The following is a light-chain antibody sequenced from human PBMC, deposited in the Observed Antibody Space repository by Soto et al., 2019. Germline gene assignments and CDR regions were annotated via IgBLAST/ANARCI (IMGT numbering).Light chain of an antibody. J-gene: IGLJ1*01. CDR2: EVT. CDR3: SSYAGSNNFV. CDR1: SSDVGGYNY. Sequence: QSVLTQPPSASGSPGQSVTISCTGTSSDVGGYNYVSWYQQHPGKVPKLMIYEVTKRPSGVPDRFSCSKSGNTASLTVSGLQAEDEADYYCSSYAGSNNFVFGSGTKVTVL. V-gene: IGLV2-8*01.